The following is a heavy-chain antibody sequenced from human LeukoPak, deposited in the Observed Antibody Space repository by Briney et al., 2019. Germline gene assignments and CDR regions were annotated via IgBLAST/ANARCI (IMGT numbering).Heavy chain of an antibody. CDR1: GFTFSTYA. D-gene: IGHD6-13*01. J-gene: IGHJ5*02. V-gene: IGHV3-30*02. CDR2: IRYDGSNK. Sequence: GGSLRLSCAASGFTFSTYAMPWVRQAPGKGLEWVAFIRYDGSNKYYADSVKGRFTISRDNSKNTLYLQMNSLRAEDTAVYYCAKDRGGSSWYCPWFDPWGQGTLVTVSS. CDR3: AKDRGGSSWYCPWFDP.